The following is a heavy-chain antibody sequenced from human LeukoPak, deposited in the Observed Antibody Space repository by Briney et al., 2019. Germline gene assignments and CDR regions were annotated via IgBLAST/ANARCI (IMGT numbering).Heavy chain of an antibody. Sequence: ASVKVSCKASGYTFTSYYMHWVRQAPGQGLEWMGIINPSGGSTSYAQKFQGRVTMTRDTSTSTVYMELSSLRSEDTAVYYCARARAVVTAILCAFDIWGQGTMVTVSS. D-gene: IGHD2-21*02. J-gene: IGHJ3*02. V-gene: IGHV1-46*01. CDR3: ARARAVVTAILCAFDI. CDR2: INPSGGST. CDR1: GYTFTSYY.